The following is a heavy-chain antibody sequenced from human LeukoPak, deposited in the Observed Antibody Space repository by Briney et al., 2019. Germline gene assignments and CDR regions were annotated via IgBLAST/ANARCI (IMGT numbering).Heavy chain of an antibody. CDR3: AKEEEGYDSSGYVDY. V-gene: IGHV3-23*01. D-gene: IGHD3-22*01. J-gene: IGHJ4*02. CDR2: ISGSGGST. Sequence: GGSLRLSCAASGFTFSSYNMNWVRQAPGKGLEWVSAISGSGGSTYYADSVKGQFTISRDNSKNTLYLQMNSLRAEDTAVYYCAKEEEGYDSSGYVDYWGQGTLVTVSS. CDR1: GFTFSSYN.